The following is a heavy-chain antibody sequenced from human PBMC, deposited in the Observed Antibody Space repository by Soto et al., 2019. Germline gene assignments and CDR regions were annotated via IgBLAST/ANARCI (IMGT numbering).Heavy chain of an antibody. CDR3: ARLNCGGDCYDNYYSGMDV. Sequence: GESLKISCKGSGYSFTSYWISWVRQMPGKGLEWMGRIDPSDSYTNYSPSFQGHVTISADKSISTAYPQWSSLKASDTAMYYCARLNCGGDCYDNYYSGMDVWGQGTTVTVSS. D-gene: IGHD2-21*02. V-gene: IGHV5-10-1*01. CDR1: GYSFTSYW. J-gene: IGHJ6*02. CDR2: IDPSDSYT.